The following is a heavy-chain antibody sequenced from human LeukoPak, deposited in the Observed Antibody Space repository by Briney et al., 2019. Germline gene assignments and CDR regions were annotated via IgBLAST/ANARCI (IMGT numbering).Heavy chain of an antibody. Sequence: SETLSLTCAVYGGSFSGYYLSWIRQPPGKGLEWIGEINHSGSTNYNPSLKSRVTISVDTSKNQFSLKLSSVTAADTAVYYCARGVGRLRYCSSTSCSHDYWGQGTLVTVSS. J-gene: IGHJ4*02. V-gene: IGHV4-34*01. D-gene: IGHD2-2*01. CDR3: ARGVGRLRYCSSTSCSHDY. CDR1: GGSFSGYY. CDR2: INHSGST.